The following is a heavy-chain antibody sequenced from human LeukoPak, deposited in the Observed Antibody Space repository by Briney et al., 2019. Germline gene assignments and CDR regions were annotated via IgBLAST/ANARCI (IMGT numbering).Heavy chain of an antibody. J-gene: IGHJ4*02. CDR1: GGSISSYY. CDR3: ARDSSGSFDY. V-gene: IGHV4-59*01. D-gene: IGHD6-19*01. Sequence: SETLSLTCTVSGGSISSYYWSWIRQPPGEGVEWIGYIYYSGSTNYNPSLKSRVTISVDTSKNQFSLKLSSVTAADTAVYYCARDSSGSFDYWGQGTLVTVSS. CDR2: IYYSGST.